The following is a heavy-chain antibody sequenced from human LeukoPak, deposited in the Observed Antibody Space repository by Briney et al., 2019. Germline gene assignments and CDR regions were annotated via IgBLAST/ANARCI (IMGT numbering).Heavy chain of an antibody. D-gene: IGHD6-13*01. V-gene: IGHV3-23*01. Sequence: PGGSLRLSCAASGFTFSSYGMSWVRQAPGKGLEWVSAISGSGGSTYYADSVKGRFTISRDNSKNTLYLQMNSLRAEDTAVYYCARGEKKWGSSNWGYYYYYMDVWGKGTTVTISS. CDR3: ARGEKKWGSSNWGYYYYYMDV. CDR1: GFTFSSYG. CDR2: ISGSGGST. J-gene: IGHJ6*03.